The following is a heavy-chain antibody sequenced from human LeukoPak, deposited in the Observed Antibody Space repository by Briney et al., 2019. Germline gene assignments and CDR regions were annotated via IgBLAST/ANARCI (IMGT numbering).Heavy chain of an antibody. D-gene: IGHD2-2*01. CDR1: GFTFRSSG. CDR3: ARDRSRYVDY. V-gene: IGHV3-33*01. J-gene: IGHJ4*02. Sequence: GGSMRLSCAASGFTFRSSGMHWVRQAPGKGLEWVAVINYDASNKLYADSVKGRFTISRDNSKNMLYLQMNSLRVDDTAVNYCARDRSRYVDYWGQGTLVTVSS. CDR2: INYDASNK.